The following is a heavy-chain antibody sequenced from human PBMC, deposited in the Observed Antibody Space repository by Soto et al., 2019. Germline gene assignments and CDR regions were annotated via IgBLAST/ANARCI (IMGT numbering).Heavy chain of an antibody. J-gene: IGHJ5*02. CDR1: GFTFSAYD. CDR2: IGTLHDT. Sequence: EVQLVESGGGLVQPGGSLRLSCAASGFTFSAYDMHWVRQPTGKGLEWVSAIGTLHDTYYPDSVKGRFTISRENAKNSLYLQMNRLTTGDTAVYYWARPASSWHGGGGWFDPWGQGTLVTVSS. D-gene: IGHD3-16*01. V-gene: IGHV3-13*01. CDR3: ARPASSWHGGGGWFDP.